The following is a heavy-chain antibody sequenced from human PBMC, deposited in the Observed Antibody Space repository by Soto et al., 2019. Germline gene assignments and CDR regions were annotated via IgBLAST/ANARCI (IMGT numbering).Heavy chain of an antibody. CDR3: DKHSASLGGLKTTAVVEPFDY. V-gene: IGHV3-23*01. Sequence: GGSLRLSCAAAGFTFRSYAMSWDRQAPGKGLEWVSSIRGSGGRTYCAYSVKGRFTISRDNSKNTLYLEMNSLRAQDTAVYYCDKHSASLGGLKTTAVVEPFDYWGQGPLVTVSS. CDR2: IRGSGGRT. D-gene: IGHD1-1*01. J-gene: IGHJ4*02. CDR1: GFTFRSYA.